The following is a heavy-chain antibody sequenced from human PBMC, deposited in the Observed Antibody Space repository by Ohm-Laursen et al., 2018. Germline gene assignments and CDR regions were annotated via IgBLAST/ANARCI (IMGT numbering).Heavy chain of an antibody. CDR3: ARALYCSSTSCPAQRGVNWFDP. J-gene: IGHJ5*02. D-gene: IGHD2-2*01. Sequence: GSSVKVSCNTSGYTFTGYYMHWVRQAPGQGLEWMGWINPNSGGTNYAQKFQGRVTMTRDTSISTAYMELSRLRSDDTAVYYCARALYCSSTSCPAQRGVNWFDPWGQGTLVTVSS. CDR2: INPNSGGT. CDR1: GYTFTGYY. V-gene: IGHV1-2*02.